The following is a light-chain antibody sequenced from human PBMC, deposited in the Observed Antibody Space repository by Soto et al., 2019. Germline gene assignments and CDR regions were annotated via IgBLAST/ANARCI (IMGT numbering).Light chain of an antibody. CDR3: LQYNNWWT. Sequence: DIQMTQSPSSVSASVGDRVTITCRASQGISSWLAWYQQKPGRAPKLLIYAASSLQSGVPSRFSGSGSGTDFTLTINNRQSEDFAVYYCLQYNNWWTFGQGTKVDIK. J-gene: IGKJ1*01. CDR1: QGISSW. CDR2: AAS. V-gene: IGKV1D-16*01.